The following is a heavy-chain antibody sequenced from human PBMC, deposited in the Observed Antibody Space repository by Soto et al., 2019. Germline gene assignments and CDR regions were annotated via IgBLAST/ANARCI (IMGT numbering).Heavy chain of an antibody. CDR3: AKDGSSSWLRTFPAPYDY. CDR2: ISGSGGSA. V-gene: IGHV3-23*01. Sequence: PGGSLRLSCAASGFTFSSYAMSWVRQAPGKGLEWVSAISGSGGSAYYADSVKGRFTISRDNSKNTLYLQMNSLRAEDTAVYYCAKDGSSSWLRTFPAPYDYWGQGTLVTVSS. J-gene: IGHJ4*02. D-gene: IGHD6-13*01. CDR1: GFTFSSYA.